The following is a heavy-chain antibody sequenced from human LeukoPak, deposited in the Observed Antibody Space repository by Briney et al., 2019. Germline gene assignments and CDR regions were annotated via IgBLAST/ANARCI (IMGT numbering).Heavy chain of an antibody. CDR3: ASYCSSTSCYYGNYGMDV. V-gene: IGHV3-48*01. CDR1: GFTFSSYS. J-gene: IGHJ6*02. CDR2: ISSSSSTI. D-gene: IGHD2-2*01. Sequence: GGSLRLSCAASGFTFSSYSMTWVRQAPGKGLEWVSYISSSSSTIYYADSVKGRFTISRDNAKNSLYLQMNSLRAEDTAVYYCASYCSSTSCYYGNYGMDVWGQGTTVTVSS.